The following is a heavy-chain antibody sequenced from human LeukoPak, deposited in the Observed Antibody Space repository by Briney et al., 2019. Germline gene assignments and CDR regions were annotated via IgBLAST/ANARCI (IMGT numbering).Heavy chain of an antibody. Sequence: PGGSLRLSCEASGFTFDDYGMSWVRQSTGKGLEWVSAMPNWNGGSTGYADFVRGRFTISRDNAKNSLYLQMNSLRGEDTALYYCAKCSRSSTDCYSAFDIWGQGTMVTVSS. J-gene: IGHJ3*02. D-gene: IGHD2-2*02. CDR3: AKCSRSSTDCYSAFDI. V-gene: IGHV3-20*04. CDR2: MPNWNGGST. CDR1: GFTFDDYG.